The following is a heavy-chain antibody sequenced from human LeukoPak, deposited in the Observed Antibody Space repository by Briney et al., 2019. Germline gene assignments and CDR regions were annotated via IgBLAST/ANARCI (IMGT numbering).Heavy chain of an antibody. CDR2: INLNSGVT. Sequence: ASVKVSCKASGYTFTDYYMHWMRQAPGQGLEWMGRINLNSGVTNYAQSFQGRVTMTRDTSISTAYMELISLRSDDTAVYYCARETGGSSLIYFDSWGQGTLVTVSS. CDR1: GYTFTDYY. CDR3: ARETGGSSLIYFDS. V-gene: IGHV1-2*06. J-gene: IGHJ4*02. D-gene: IGHD1-26*01.